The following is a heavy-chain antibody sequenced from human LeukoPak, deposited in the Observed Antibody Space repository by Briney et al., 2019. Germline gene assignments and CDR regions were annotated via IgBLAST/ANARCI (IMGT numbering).Heavy chain of an antibody. J-gene: IGHJ4*02. D-gene: IGHD6-13*01. CDR2: IIPILGIA. V-gene: IGHV1-69*04. Sequence: ASVKVSCKASGYTFTSYAMHWVRRAPGQGLEWMGRIIPILGIANYAQKFQGRVTITADKSTSTAYMELSSLRSEDTAVYYCARGLIAAAGTQFDYWGQGTLVTVSS. CDR3: ARGLIAAAGTQFDY. CDR1: GYTFTSYA.